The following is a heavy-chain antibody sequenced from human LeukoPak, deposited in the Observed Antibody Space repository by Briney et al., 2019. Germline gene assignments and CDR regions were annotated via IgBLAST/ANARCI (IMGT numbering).Heavy chain of an antibody. CDR2: ISWNSGSI. J-gene: IGHJ5*02. D-gene: IGHD4-17*01. V-gene: IGHV3-9*01. Sequence: GGSLRLSCAASGFTFDDYAMHWVRQAPGKGLEWVSGISWNSGSIGYADSVKGRFTISRDNAKNSLYLQMNSLRAEDTALYYCAREYGDYENWFDPWGQGTLVTVSS. CDR3: AREYGDYENWFDP. CDR1: GFTFDDYA.